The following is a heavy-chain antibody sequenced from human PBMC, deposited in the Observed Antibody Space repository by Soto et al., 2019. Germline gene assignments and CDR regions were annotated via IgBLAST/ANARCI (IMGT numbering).Heavy chain of an antibody. CDR2: ISYDGSNK. V-gene: IGHV3-30-3*01. J-gene: IGHJ5*02. D-gene: IGHD1-1*01. Sequence: GGSLRLSCAASGFTFSSYAMHWVRQAPGKGLEWVAVISYDGSNKYYADSVKGRFTISRDNSKNTLYLQMNSLRAEDTAVYYCARDNGTTGTWGQGTLVTVSS. CDR3: ARDNGTTGT. CDR1: GFTFSSYA.